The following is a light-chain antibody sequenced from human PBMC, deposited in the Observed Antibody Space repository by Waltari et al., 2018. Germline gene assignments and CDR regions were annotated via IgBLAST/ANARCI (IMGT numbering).Light chain of an antibody. J-gene: IGKJ3*01. Sequence: DIQLTQSPSFLSASVGDRVTITCRASQGVSSYLAWYQQKQGTAPNLLLYAASTLQSGVPSRFSCSGSGTEFTLTISSLQPDDFAAYYCQQLNSFPPTFGPGTKVDIK. V-gene: IGKV1-9*01. CDR1: QGVSSY. CDR3: QQLNSFPPT. CDR2: AAS.